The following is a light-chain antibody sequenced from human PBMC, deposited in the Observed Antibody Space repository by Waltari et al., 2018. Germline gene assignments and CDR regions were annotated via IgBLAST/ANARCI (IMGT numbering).Light chain of an antibody. CDR2: DVS. V-gene: IGLV2-14*03. CDR1: SSDVGGYNY. J-gene: IGLJ1*01. CDR3: SSYTSSSTLYV. Sequence: QSALTQPASVSGSPGQSITISCTGTSSDVGGYNYVSWYQQHPGKAPKLMIYDVSNRPSGGSNRFSGSKSGNTASLTISGRQAEDEADYYCSSYTSSSTLYVFGTGTKVTVL.